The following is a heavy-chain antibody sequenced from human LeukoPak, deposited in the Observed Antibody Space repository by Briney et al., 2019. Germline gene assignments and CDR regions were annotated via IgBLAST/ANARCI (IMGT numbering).Heavy chain of an antibody. CDR1: EYSFPNYC. V-gene: IGHV5-51*01. CDR2: IYPDDSDT. CDR3: AIGRGGQQLGDY. J-gene: IGHJ4*02. Sequence: GESLKISCKHSEYSFPNYCIGWVRQMPGKGLEWMGIIYPDDSDTRYSPSFQGQVAISADRSISTAYLQWSSLKASDTAMYYCAIGRGGQQLGDYWGQGTLVTVSS. D-gene: IGHD6-13*01.